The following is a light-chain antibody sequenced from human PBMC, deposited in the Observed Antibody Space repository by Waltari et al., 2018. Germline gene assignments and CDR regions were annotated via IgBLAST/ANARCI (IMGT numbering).Light chain of an antibody. V-gene: IGKV3D-15*01. J-gene: IGKJ1*01. CDR3: QQYNNWPPGT. Sequence: ETVVTQSPGTLSVSPGERATLSCRTSPSIGSSLAWYQQKPGQSPRLLIYHASTRATGIPARFSGSGSETEFTLTISSLQSEDSAVYYCQQYNNWPPGTFDQGTRVEV. CDR2: HAS. CDR1: PSIGSS.